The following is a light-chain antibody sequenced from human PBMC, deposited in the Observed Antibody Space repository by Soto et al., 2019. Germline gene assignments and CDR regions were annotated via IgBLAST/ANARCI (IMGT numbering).Light chain of an antibody. CDR1: QSISSW. V-gene: IGKV1-5*01. CDR3: QQYNSYSRT. CDR2: DAS. Sequence: VTVYISTLAASVGNRVTITCRASQSISSWLAWYQQKPGKAPKLLIYDASSLESGVPSRFSGSGSGTEFTLTISSLQPDDFATYYCQQYNSYSRTFGQGTKVDI. J-gene: IGKJ1*01.